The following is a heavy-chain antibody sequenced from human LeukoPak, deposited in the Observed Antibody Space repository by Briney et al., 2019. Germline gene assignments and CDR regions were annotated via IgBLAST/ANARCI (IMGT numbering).Heavy chain of an antibody. D-gene: IGHD2-2*01. V-gene: IGHV3-30*18. Sequence: GKSLRLSCAASGFTFDNYGMHWVRQAPGKGLEWVAVISYDGRNIHYPDSVKGRFTISRDISTDTLWLQMDSLRTEDTAVYYCAKGPLRGTAAAIDYWGQGTLVTVSS. CDR3: AKGPLRGTAAAIDY. CDR1: GFTFDNYG. CDR2: ISYDGRNI. J-gene: IGHJ4*02.